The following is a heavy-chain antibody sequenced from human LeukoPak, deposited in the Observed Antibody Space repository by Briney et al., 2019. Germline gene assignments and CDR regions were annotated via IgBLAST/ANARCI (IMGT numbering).Heavy chain of an antibody. D-gene: IGHD3-9*01. CDR1: GFTFSSYA. V-gene: IGHV3-23*01. J-gene: IGHJ4*02. Sequence: TGGSLRLSCAASGFTFSSYAMSWVRQAPGKGLEWVSAISGSGGSTYYADSVKGRFTISRDNSKNTLYLQMNSLRAEDTAVYYCAKEGLRYFDWLSPFDYWGQGTLVTVSP. CDR2: ISGSGGST. CDR3: AKEGLRYFDWLSPFDY.